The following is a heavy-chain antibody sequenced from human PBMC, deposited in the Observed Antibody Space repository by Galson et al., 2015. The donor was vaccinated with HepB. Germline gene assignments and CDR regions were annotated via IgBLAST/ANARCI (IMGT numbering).Heavy chain of an antibody. Sequence: SLRLSCAASAFTFSSYAMSWVRQARGKGLEWVSGISGSGGTIYYADSVKGRFTISRDNSKNTLYLQMNSLRAEDTAVYYCAKDQYSSSGLFDYWGQGTLVTVSS. CDR3: AKDQYSSSGLFDY. D-gene: IGHD6-6*01. V-gene: IGHV3-23*01. J-gene: IGHJ4*02. CDR2: ISGSGGTI. CDR1: AFTFSSYA.